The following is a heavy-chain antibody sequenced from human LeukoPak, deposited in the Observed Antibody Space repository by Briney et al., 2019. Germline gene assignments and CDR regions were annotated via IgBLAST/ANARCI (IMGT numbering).Heavy chain of an antibody. Sequence: PSETLSLTCTVSGGSISSDYWTWIRQPPGKALEWIGHIHYSGSTKYNPSLKSRVTISVATSKNQFFLNLRSVTATDTAVYYCAKKGHTYTDYGGYYDYMDVWGKGTTDTVS. CDR3: AKKGHTYTDYGGYYDYMDV. D-gene: IGHD4-17*01. CDR1: GGSISSDY. V-gene: IGHV4-59*08. J-gene: IGHJ6*03. CDR2: IHYSGST.